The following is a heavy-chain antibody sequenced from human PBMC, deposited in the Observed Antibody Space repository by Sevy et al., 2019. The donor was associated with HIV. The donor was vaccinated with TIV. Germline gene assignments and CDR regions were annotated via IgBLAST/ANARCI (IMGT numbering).Heavy chain of an antibody. V-gene: IGHV3-30*04. CDR3: ARDLISGSYSQSLDY. J-gene: IGHJ4*02. D-gene: IGHD1-26*01. Sequence: GGSLRLSCAASGFNFGSHAMRWVRQAPGKGLDWVAVISSDGNSQYSADSVKGRFTISRDNSKNILYLQMDSLRVEDTAVYYCARDLISGSYSQSLDYWGQRTLVTVSS. CDR1: GFNFGSHA. CDR2: ISSDGNSQ.